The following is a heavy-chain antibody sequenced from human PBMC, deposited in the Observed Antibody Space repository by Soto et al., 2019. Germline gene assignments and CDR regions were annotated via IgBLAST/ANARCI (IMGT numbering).Heavy chain of an antibody. J-gene: IGHJ4*02. CDR2: FYYSGST. D-gene: IGHD3-10*01. CDR1: GGYVNSDSYY. V-gene: IGHV4-39*01. CDR3: ARQVIDGALAGAGSFDY. Sequence: SETLSLTCTVSGGYVNSDSYYWGWIRQPPGKGLEWIGSFYYSGSTYYNPSLKSRVTISVDTSDNQFSLKLSSVTAADTAVYYCARQVIDGALAGAGSFDYWGQGTLVTVSS.